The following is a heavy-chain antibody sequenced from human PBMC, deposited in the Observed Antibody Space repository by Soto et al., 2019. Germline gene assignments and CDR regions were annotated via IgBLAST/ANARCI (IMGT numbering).Heavy chain of an antibody. CDR1: GHTVTDFS. V-gene: IGHV1-24*01. CDR3: ATDLWFPTLYGDY. D-gene: IGHD3-10*01. J-gene: IGHJ4*02. CDR2: FDPELNKK. Sequence: ASGRVCSKVSGHTVTDFSMHWERQARGKGREWMGGFDPELNKKIYAQKFQGRVTMTEDTSTVTAYMELSSLRSEDTAVYYCATDLWFPTLYGDYWGQ.